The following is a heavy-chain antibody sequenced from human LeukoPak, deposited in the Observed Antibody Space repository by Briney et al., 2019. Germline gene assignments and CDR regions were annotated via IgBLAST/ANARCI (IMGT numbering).Heavy chain of an antibody. V-gene: IGHV3-30*18. CDR3: AKDRGYSYGIDY. J-gene: IGHJ4*02. Sequence: GGSLRLSCAASGFTFSSYGMHWVRQAPGKGLEWVAVISHDGSNKYYADSVKGRFTISRDNSKNTLYLQMNSLRAEDTAVYYCAKDRGYSYGIDYWGQGTLVTVSS. D-gene: IGHD5-18*01. CDR2: ISHDGSNK. CDR1: GFTFSSYG.